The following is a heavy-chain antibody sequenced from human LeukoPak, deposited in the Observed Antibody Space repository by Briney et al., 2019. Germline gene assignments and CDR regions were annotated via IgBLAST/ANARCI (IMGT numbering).Heavy chain of an antibody. D-gene: IGHD3-3*01. CDR2: INHSGST. V-gene: IGHV4-34*01. CDR1: GGSFSGYY. Sequence: PSETLSLTCAVYGGSFSGYYWGWIRQPPGKGLEWIGEINHSGSTNYNPSLKSRVTISVDTSKNQFSLKLSSVTAADTAVYYCASIIPGITIFGVVIKEGWFDPWGQGTLVTVSS. J-gene: IGHJ5*02. CDR3: ASIIPGITIFGVVIKEGWFDP.